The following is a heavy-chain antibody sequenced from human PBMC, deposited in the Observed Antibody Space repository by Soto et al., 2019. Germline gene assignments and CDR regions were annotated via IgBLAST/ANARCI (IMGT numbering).Heavy chain of an antibody. CDR2: IYSGGST. J-gene: IGHJ4*02. CDR1: GFTVSSNY. V-gene: IGHV3-53*01. CDR3: ARVPRPARGLLIEYYFDY. Sequence: PEGSLRLSCAASGFTVSSNYMSWVRQAPGKGLEWVSVIYSGGSTYSADSLEGRFTTTRDNSKNTLYLQLNSLKAEHTAVYYCARVPRPARGLLIEYYFDYWGQGTLVTVSS. D-gene: IGHD3-10*01.